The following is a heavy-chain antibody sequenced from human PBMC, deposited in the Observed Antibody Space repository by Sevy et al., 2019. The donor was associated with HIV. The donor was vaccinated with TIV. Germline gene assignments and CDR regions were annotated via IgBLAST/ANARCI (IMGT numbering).Heavy chain of an antibody. CDR3: TRWKGLQSIFDY. CDR1: GFTFGDYA. CDR2: HKSKADGGTV. J-gene: IGHJ4*02. V-gene: IGHV3-49*04. D-gene: IGHD1-1*01. Sequence: GGSLRLSCTTSGFTFGDYAMNWVRQAPGKGLEWVASHKSKADGGTVDHAASVKGRFTISRDDSKSIAYLQMNDLTTEDTGVYYCTRWKGLQSIFDYWGQGALVTVSS.